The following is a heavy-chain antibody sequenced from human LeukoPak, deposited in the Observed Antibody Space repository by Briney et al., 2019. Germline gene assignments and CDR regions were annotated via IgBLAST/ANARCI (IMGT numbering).Heavy chain of an antibody. D-gene: IGHD5-12*01. J-gene: IGHJ6*02. Sequence: PGRSLRLSCAASGFTFSSYGMHWVRQAPGKGLEWVAVISYDGSNKYYADSVKGRFTISRDNSKNTLYLQMNSLRAEDTAVYYCAKGGYSGHAYYYYYYGMDVWGQGTTVTVSS. CDR1: GFTFSSYG. CDR3: AKGGYSGHAYYYYYYGMDV. CDR2: ISYDGSNK. V-gene: IGHV3-30*18.